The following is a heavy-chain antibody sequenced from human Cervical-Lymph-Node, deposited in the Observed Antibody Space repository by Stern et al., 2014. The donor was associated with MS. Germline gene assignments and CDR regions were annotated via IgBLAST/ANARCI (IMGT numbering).Heavy chain of an antibody. D-gene: IGHD6-19*01. CDR1: GFTFSNYW. J-gene: IGHJ4*02. V-gene: IGHV3-74*01. CDR3: ARDHSTGWYFFDF. Sequence: EVQLVESGGGLVQPGGSLRLSCAASGFTFSNYWMHWVREVPGKGLVWVSRLNSDGSNTNYSDSVKGRFTISRDNAKNTLWLQMTSLRAEDTAVYYCARDHSTGWYFFDFWGQGTLVTVSS. CDR2: LNSDGSNT.